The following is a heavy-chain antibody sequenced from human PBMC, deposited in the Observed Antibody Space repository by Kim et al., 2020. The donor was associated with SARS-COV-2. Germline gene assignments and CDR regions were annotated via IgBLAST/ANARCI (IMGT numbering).Heavy chain of an antibody. CDR2: IYHSGST. CDR1: GGSISSSNW. V-gene: IGHV4-4*02. J-gene: IGHJ6*02. D-gene: IGHD6-25*01. Sequence: SETLSLTCAVSGGSISSSNWWSWVRQPPGKGLEWIGEIYHSGSTNYNPSLKSRVTISVDKSKNQFSLKLSSVTAADTAVYYCARSPVRLPRTYYYYGMDVWGQGTTVTVSS. CDR3: ARSPVRLPRTYYYYGMDV.